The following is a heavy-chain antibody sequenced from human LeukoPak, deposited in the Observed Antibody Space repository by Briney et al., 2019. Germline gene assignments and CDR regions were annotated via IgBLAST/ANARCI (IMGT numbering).Heavy chain of an antibody. D-gene: IGHD6-19*01. CDR2: ISGSGGST. CDR1: GFTFSSYA. J-gene: IGHJ4*02. Sequence: GGSLRLSCAASGFTFSSYAMSWVRQAPGKGLEWASAISGSGGSTYYADSVKGRFTISRDNSKNTLYLQMNSLRAEDTAVYYCAKGESGWYAYFDYWGQGTLVTVSS. V-gene: IGHV3-23*01. CDR3: AKGESGWYAYFDY.